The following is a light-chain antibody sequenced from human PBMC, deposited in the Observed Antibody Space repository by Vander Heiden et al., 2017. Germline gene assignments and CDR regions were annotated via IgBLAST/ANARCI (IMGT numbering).Light chain of an antibody. V-gene: IGLV2-14*01. CDR1: SSYVGGYSF. CDR2: EVS. Sequence: QSALTQPASVSGAPGQSIPISRTGTSSYVGGYSFVSWYQQHPGKAPRLMIYEVSDRPSGVSNRFSGSKLGNTASLTISGLQPEDEADYYCSSYTTTSALVLFGGGTKVTV. J-gene: IGLJ2*01. CDR3: SSYTTTSALVL.